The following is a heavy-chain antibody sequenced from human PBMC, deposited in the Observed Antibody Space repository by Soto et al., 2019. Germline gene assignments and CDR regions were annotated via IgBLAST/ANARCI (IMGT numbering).Heavy chain of an antibody. V-gene: IGHV1-69*12. Sequence: QVQLVQSGAEVKKPWSSVKVSCKASGGTFSSYAISWVRQAPGQGLEWMGGIIPIFGTANYAQKFQGRVTITADESTSTAYMELSSLRSEDTAVYYCAREWSGNSPFGYFDYWGQGTLVTVSS. J-gene: IGHJ4*02. D-gene: IGHD3-3*01. CDR2: IIPIFGTA. CDR1: GGTFSSYA. CDR3: AREWSGNSPFGYFDY.